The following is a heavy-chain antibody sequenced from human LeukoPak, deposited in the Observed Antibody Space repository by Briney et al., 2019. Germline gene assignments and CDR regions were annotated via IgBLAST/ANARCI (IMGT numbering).Heavy chain of an antibody. CDR1: GGSFSGYY. Sequence: KSSETLSLTCAVYGGSFSGYYWSWIRQPPGKGLEWIGEINHSGSTNYTPSLKSRVTISVDTSKNQFSLKLSSVTAADTAVYYCARGFGAYYDFWSGYTYWGQGTLVSVSS. J-gene: IGHJ4*02. D-gene: IGHD3-3*01. CDR3: ARGFGAYYDFWSGYTY. V-gene: IGHV4-34*01. CDR2: INHSGST.